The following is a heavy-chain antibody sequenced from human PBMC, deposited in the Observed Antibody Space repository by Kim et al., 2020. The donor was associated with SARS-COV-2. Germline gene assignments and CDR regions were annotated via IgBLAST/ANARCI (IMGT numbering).Heavy chain of an antibody. D-gene: IGHD3-22*01. CDR3: AKNSHGVIVVVIKAIYFDY. V-gene: IGHV3-23*01. CDR1: GFTFSSYA. CDR2: ISGSGGST. Sequence: GGSLRLSCAASGFTFSSYAMSWVRQAPGKGLEWVSAISGSGGSTYYADSVKGRFTISRDNSKNTLYLQMNSLRAEDTAVYYCAKNSHGVIVVVIKAIYFDYWGQGALVTVSS. J-gene: IGHJ4*02.